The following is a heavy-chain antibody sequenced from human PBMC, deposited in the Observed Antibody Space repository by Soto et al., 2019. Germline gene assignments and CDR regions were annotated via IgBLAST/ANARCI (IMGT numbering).Heavy chain of an antibody. J-gene: IGHJ6*02. CDR3: ARGSAGRGYYYSGMDV. CDR1: GGSFSGHF. Sequence: SETLSLTCIVHGGSFSGHFGSWIRQPPGKGLEWIGEINHSGGTNYNPSLKSRVTISVDTSRNQFSLKVNSVTAADTAVYHCARGSAGRGYYYSGMDVWSQGTTVTVSS. V-gene: IGHV4-34*01. CDR2: INHSGGT.